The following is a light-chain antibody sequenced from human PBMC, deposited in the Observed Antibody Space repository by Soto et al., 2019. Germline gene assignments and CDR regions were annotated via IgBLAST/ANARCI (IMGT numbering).Light chain of an antibody. Sequence: DIVLTQSPDSLALSLGERATINCKSSQSVLYSSNNKNYLAWYQLKSGQPPKLLFYWASTRESGVPDRFSASGSGTDFTLTISSLEPEDFAVYYCQEGTYWPAFGGGTKVEIK. CDR2: WAS. V-gene: IGKV4-1*01. CDR3: QEGTYWPA. J-gene: IGKJ4*01. CDR1: QSVLYSSNNKNY.